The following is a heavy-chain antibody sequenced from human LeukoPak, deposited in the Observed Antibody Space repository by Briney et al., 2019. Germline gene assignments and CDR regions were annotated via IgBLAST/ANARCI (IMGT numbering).Heavy chain of an antibody. D-gene: IGHD2-21*01. CDR1: GFTSSSYA. Sequence: GGSLRLSCAASGFTSSSYAMSWVRQAPGKGLEWVSAISGSGGSTYYADSVKGRFTISRDNSKNTLYLQMNSLRAEDTAVYYCAKDRHIVVVIFDYWGQGTLVTVSS. V-gene: IGHV3-23*01. CDR3: AKDRHIVVVIFDY. J-gene: IGHJ4*02. CDR2: ISGSGGST.